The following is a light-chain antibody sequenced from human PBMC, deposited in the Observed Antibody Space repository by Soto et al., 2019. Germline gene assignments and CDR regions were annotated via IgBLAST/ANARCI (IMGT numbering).Light chain of an antibody. J-gene: IGKJ1*01. V-gene: IGKV3-20*01. Sequence: IVLTQSPGTMSLSPGERATLSCRASRRVGSNYLAWSQQKPGQAPRILIFRASGRATAIPDRFSGSGSGRDLTTTISSLEPEDFAVYYCQQYGSLSWTFGQGTKV. CDR3: QQYGSLSWT. CDR1: RRVGSNY. CDR2: RAS.